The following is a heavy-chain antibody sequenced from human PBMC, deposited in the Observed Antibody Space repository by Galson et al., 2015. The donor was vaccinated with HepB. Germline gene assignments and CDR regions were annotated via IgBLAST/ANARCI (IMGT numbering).Heavy chain of an antibody. J-gene: IGHJ6*02. V-gene: IGHV3-7*03. D-gene: IGHD6-19*01. CDR2: IKQDGSEK. CDR3: ARAGSILGVRQWLVDRPLKYYYYYYGMDV. CDR1: GFTFSSYW. Sequence: SLRLSCAASGFTFSSYWMSWVRQAPGKGLEWVANIKQDGSEKYYVDSVKGRFTISRDNAKNPLYLQMNSLRAEDTAVYYCARAGSILGVRQWLVDRPLKYYYYYYGMDVWGQGTTVTVSS.